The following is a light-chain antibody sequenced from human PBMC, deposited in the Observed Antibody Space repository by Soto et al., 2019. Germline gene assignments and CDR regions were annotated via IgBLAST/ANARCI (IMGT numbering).Light chain of an antibody. V-gene: IGLV1-40*01. Sequence: QSVLTQPPSVSGAPGQRVTISCTGSSSSIGADYDVHWYQHLPGTAPKLLIYGNTNRPSGVPDRFSGSKSGTSASLAITGLPAEDEADYYCQSYDSSQNAVVVFGGGTKLTVL. J-gene: IGLJ2*01. CDR3: QSYDSSQNAVVV. CDR2: GNT. CDR1: SSSIGADYD.